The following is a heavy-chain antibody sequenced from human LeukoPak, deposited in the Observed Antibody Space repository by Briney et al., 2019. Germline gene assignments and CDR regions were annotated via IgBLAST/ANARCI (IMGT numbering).Heavy chain of an antibody. CDR2: INHSGST. V-gene: IGHV4-34*01. D-gene: IGHD3-3*01. CDR1: GGSFSGYY. J-gene: IGHJ5*02. CDR3: ARGVYYDFWSAYNWFDP. Sequence: SETLSLTCAVYGGSFSGYYWSWIRQPPGKGLEWIGEINHSGSTNYNPSLKSRVTISVDTSKNQFSLKLSSVTAADTAVYYCARGVYYDFWSAYNWFDPWGQGTLVTVSS.